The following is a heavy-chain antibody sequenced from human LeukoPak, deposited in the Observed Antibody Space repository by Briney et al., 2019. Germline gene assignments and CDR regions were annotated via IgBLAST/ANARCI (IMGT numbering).Heavy chain of an antibody. D-gene: IGHD6-19*01. J-gene: IGHJ4*02. Sequence: GGSLRLSCAASGFTFSSYWMNWVRRAPGKGLEWVANIKQDGSEKYYVDSVKGRFTISRDNTKNSLYLQMNSLRAEDTAVCYCARELGITVAGTWFFDYWGQGTLVTVSS. CDR1: GFTFSSYW. CDR3: ARELGITVAGTWFFDY. CDR2: IKQDGSEK. V-gene: IGHV3-7*01.